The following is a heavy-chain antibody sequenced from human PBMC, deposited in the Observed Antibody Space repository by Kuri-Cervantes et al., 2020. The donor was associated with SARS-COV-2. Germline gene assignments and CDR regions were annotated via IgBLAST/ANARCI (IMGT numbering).Heavy chain of an antibody. CDR2: IYHSGGT. J-gene: IGHJ5*02. CDR1: GYSISSGYY. D-gene: IGHD2-2*02. CDR3: ASEQPSRYCSSTSCYT. Sequence: SQTLSLTCAFSGYSISSGYYWGWIRQPPGKGLEWIGSIYHSGGTYYNPSLKSRVTISVDTSKNQFSLKLSSVTAADTAVYYCASEQPSRYCSSTSCYTWGQGTLVTVSS. V-gene: IGHV4-38-2*01.